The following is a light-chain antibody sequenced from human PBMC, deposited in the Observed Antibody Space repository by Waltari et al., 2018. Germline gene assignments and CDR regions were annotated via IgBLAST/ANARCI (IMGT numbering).Light chain of an antibody. CDR2: RNN. J-gene: IGLJ1*01. CDR1: NSNLRSNY. Sequence: QSVLTQPPSASETPGQRVTIPCSVSNSNLRSNYLYWYQLPPGTAPKPLIYRNNQRPSGVPDRFSASKSGTSASLAIDGLRSEDEAVYYCASWDDSHYVFGPGTQVTVL. CDR3: ASWDDSHYV. V-gene: IGLV1-47*01.